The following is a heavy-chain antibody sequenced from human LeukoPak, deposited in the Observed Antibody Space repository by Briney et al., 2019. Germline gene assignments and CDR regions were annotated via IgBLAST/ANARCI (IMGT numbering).Heavy chain of an antibody. D-gene: IGHD3-10*01. CDR2: IYHSGST. CDR3: ARSAGPNGELLDY. V-gene: IGHV4-30-2*01. J-gene: IGHJ4*02. CDR1: AGSISSGCYS. Sequence: SETLSLTYALAAGSISSGCYSWSWIRQPPGKGLEWIGYIYHSGSTYYNPYLKSRVTIPVDRSKNQFSLKLSSVTAADTAVYYCARSAGPNGELLDYWGQGTLVTVSS.